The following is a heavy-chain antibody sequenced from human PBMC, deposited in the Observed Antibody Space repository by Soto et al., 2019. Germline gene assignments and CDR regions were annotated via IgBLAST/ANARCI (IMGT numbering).Heavy chain of an antibody. CDR3: AKDPRPVIQMVRGVSEY. J-gene: IGHJ4*02. V-gene: IGHV3-30*18. Sequence: QVQMVESGGGVVQPGTSLRLSCAASGFSFSSYGMHWVRQAPGKGLEWVAVISYDGSHKFYADSVKGRFSISRDNSKNTLYLQRSSLRDDDTALYYRAKDPRPVIQMVRGVSEYWGQGALVTVSS. D-gene: IGHD3-10*01. CDR1: GFSFSSYG. CDR2: ISYDGSHK.